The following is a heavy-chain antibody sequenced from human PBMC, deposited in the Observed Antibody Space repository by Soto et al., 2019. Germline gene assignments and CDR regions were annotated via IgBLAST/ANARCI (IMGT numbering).Heavy chain of an antibody. CDR1: GFTFSSYA. V-gene: IGHV3-23*01. Sequence: EVQLLESGGGLVQPGGSLRLSCAASGFTFSSYAMSWVRQAPGKGLEWVSAISGSGGSTYYADSVKGRFTISRDNSKNTLYQQMDSLRAEYTAVYYCAKDLRYDYYGSGSYGNDAFDIWGQGTMVTVSS. J-gene: IGHJ3*02. CDR2: ISGSGGST. D-gene: IGHD3-10*01. CDR3: AKDLRYDYYGSGSYGNDAFDI.